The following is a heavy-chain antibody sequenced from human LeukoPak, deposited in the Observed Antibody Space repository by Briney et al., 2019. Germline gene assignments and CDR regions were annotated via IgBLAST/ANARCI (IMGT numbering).Heavy chain of an antibody. CDR2: IYYTGST. J-gene: IGHJ4*02. CDR3: ARDTGTTVDY. CDR1: GGSISSGDYY. V-gene: IGHV4-30-4*01. Sequence: SETLSLTCTVSGGSISSGDYYWSWIRQPPGKGLEWIGYIYYTGSTYYNPSLKSRVTISVDTSKNQFSLRLSSMTAADTAVYYCARDTGTTVDYWGQGTLVTVSS. D-gene: IGHD4-17*01.